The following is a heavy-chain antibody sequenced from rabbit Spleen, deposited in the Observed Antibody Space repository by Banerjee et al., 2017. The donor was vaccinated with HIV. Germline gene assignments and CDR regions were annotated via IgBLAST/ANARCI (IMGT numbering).Heavy chain of an antibody. D-gene: IGHD1-1*01. Sequence: QSLEESGGDLVKPGASLTLTCTASEFSFSSSDWIYWVRQAPGKGLEWIACTVGGRSTFTYYASWAKGRFTISKTSSTTVTLQMTSLTAADTATYFCARDLADVIGWNLYLWGQGTLVTVS. J-gene: IGHJ4*01. CDR2: TVGGRSTFT. V-gene: IGHV1S40*01. CDR3: ARDLADVIGWNLYL. CDR1: EFSFSSSDW.